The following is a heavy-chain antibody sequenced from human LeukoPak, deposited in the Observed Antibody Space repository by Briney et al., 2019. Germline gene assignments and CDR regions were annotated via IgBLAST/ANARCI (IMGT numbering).Heavy chain of an antibody. CDR2: INPNSGGT. CDR1: GYIFSDFY. V-gene: IGHV1-2*02. D-gene: IGHD1-1*01. J-gene: IGHJ5*02. CDR3: ARGNERWADP. Sequence: ASVKVSCKASGYIFSDFYIHWVRQAPGQGLECMGWINPNSGGTNYAQKFQGRVTMTRDTSISTAYMELSRLRSDDTAVYYCARGNERWADPWGQGTLVTVSS.